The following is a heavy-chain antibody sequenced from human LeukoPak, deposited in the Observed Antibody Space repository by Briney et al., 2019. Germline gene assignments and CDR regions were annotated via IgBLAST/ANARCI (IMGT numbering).Heavy chain of an antibody. CDR2: ISGSGGST. D-gene: IGHD4-23*01. CDR1: GFTVSSHY. J-gene: IGHJ4*02. Sequence: GGSLRLSCAASGFTVSSHYMTWVRQAPGKGLKWVSAISGSGGSTYYADSVKGRFTISRDNSKNTLYLQMNSLRAEDTAVYYCAKDGGDYGGNDYWGQGTLVTVSS. V-gene: IGHV3-23*01. CDR3: AKDGGDYGGNDY.